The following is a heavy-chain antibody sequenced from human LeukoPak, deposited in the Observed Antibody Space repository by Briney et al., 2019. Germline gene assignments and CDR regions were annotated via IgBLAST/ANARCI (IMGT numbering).Heavy chain of an antibody. CDR2: INPNSGGT. CDR1: GYTFTSYY. D-gene: IGHD2-21*01. J-gene: IGHJ3*02. V-gene: IGHV1-2*02. CDR3: ARGYRGSYGAFDI. Sequence: ASAKVSCKASGYTFTSYYMHWVRQAPGQGLEWMGWINPNSGGTNYAQKFQGRVTMTRDTSISTAYMELSRLRSDDTAVYYCARGYRGSYGAFDIWGQGTMVTVSS.